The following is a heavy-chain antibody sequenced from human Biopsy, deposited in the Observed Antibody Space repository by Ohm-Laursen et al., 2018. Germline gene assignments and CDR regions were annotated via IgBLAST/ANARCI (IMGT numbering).Heavy chain of an antibody. CDR1: GGSISNYF. Sequence: PGTLSLTCSVSGGSISNYFWTWIRQPPGKGLEWIGYFRFEDRTSYNSSLKSRVTISADTSKNQFSLRLSSVTAADTAVYYCALGGGSYVNFDYWGQGTWSPSPQ. J-gene: IGHJ4*02. D-gene: IGHD1-26*01. CDR3: ALGGGSYVNFDY. V-gene: IGHV4-59*01. CDR2: FRFEDRT.